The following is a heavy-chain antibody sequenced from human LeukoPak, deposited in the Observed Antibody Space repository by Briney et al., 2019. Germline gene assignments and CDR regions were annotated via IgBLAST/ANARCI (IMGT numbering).Heavy chain of an antibody. CDR2: IYYSGST. D-gene: IGHD3-22*01. CDR3: ARVTGYMIEDYFDY. J-gene: IGHJ4*02. CDR1: GGSISSYY. Sequence: SETLSLTCTVSGGSISSYYWSWIRQPPGKGLEWTGYIYYSGSTNYNPSLKSRVTISVDTSKNQFSLKLSSVTAADTAVYYCARVTGYMIEDYFDYWGQGTLVTVSS. V-gene: IGHV4-59*01.